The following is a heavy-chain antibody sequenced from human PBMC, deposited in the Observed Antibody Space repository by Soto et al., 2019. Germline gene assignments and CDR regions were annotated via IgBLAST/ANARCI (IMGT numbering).Heavy chain of an antibody. J-gene: IGHJ6*02. CDR3: AKDTAMINGGGKYYYGIDV. D-gene: IGHD5-18*01. Sequence: EVQLLESGGGLVQPGGSLRLSCAASGFTFSNYAMNWVRQAPGKGLEWVSGFNPTGGSPYYADSVKGRFTISRDNSKNMLYLQMNSLRAEDTAVYYCAKDTAMINGGGKYYYGIDVWGQGTTVTVSS. V-gene: IGHV3-23*01. CDR2: FNPTGGSP. CDR1: GFTFSNYA.